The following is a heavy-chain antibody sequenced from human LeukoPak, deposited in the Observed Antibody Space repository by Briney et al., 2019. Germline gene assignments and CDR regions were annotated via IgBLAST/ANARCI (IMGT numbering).Heavy chain of an antibody. CDR3: AKDKVERAHYYYYYMDV. CDR1: GFTFDDYA. J-gene: IGHJ6*03. V-gene: IGHV3-43D*03. Sequence: PGGSLRLSCAASGFTFDDYAMHWVRQAPGKGLEWVSLISWDGGSTYYADSVKGRFTISRDNSKNSLYLQMNSLRAEDTALYYCAKDKVERAHYYYYYMDVWGKGTTVTVSS. D-gene: IGHD1-1*01. CDR2: ISWDGGST.